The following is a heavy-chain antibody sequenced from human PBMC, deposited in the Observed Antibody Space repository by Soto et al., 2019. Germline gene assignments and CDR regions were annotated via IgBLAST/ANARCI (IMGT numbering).Heavy chain of an antibody. Sequence: QVQLQESGPGLVKPSETLSLTCTVSGGSVSSGSYYWSWIRQPPGKGLEWIGYIYYSGSTNYNPSLKSRVTISVDTSKNQFSLKLSSVTAADTAVYYCAMTEARGLTTPKFDYWGQGTLVTVSS. CDR3: AMTEARGLTTPKFDY. J-gene: IGHJ4*02. CDR2: IYYSGST. V-gene: IGHV4-61*01. CDR1: GGSVSSGSYY. D-gene: IGHD4-4*01.